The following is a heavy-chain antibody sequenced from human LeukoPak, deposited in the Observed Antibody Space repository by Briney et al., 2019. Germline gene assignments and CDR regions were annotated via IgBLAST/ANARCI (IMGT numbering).Heavy chain of an antibody. Sequence: SQTLSLTCAVSGGSISSGGYSWSWIRQPPGKGLEWIGYIYHSGSTYYNPSLKSRVTISVDTSKNQFSLKLSSVTAADTAVYYCARLLNIAARQDYWGQGTLVTVSS. D-gene: IGHD6-6*01. CDR2: IYHSGST. J-gene: IGHJ4*02. CDR3: ARLLNIAARQDY. V-gene: IGHV4-30-2*01. CDR1: GGSISSGGYS.